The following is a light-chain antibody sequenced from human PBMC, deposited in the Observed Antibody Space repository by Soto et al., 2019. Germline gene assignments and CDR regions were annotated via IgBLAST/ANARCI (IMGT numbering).Light chain of an antibody. CDR3: QQRSKWPVT. V-gene: IGKV3-11*01. J-gene: IGKJ4*01. CDR2: DAS. Sequence: VVLTQSPATLSLSPGERATLSCRASQSISEFLAWYQQKPGQAPRLLLYDASNRATGTPARGSGSGSGTDFTLTISSLEAEDVARDDCQQRSKWPVTFGGGTKVEIK. CDR1: QSISEF.